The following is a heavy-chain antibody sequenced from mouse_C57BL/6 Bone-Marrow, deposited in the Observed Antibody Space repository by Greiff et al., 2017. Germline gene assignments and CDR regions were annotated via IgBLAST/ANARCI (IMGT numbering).Heavy chain of an antibody. Sequence: QVQLQQPGAELVKPGASVKLSCKASGYTFTSYWMHWVKQRPGQGLEWIGMIHPNSGSTNYNEKFKSKATLTVDKSSSPAYMQLSSLTSEDSAVYDCARSGITTVVSFDYWGQGTTLTVSS. D-gene: IGHD1-1*01. CDR2: IHPNSGST. J-gene: IGHJ2*01. CDR1: GYTFTSYW. CDR3: ARSGITTVVSFDY. V-gene: IGHV1-64*01.